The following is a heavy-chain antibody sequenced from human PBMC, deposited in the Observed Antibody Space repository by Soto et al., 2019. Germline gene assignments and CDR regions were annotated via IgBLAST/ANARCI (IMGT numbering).Heavy chain of an antibody. D-gene: IGHD3-10*01. CDR2: IKQDGSEK. CDR1: GFIFTSYW. J-gene: IGHJ4*01. Sequence: GGSLRFSCAASGFIFTSYWMSWVRQAPGKGLEWVANIKQDGSEKYYVDSVKGRFTISRDNAKNSLYLQMNSLRAEDTAVYYCARDTVLPPSHPFDYWGRGTLVTVSS. V-gene: IGHV3-7*03. CDR3: ARDTVLPPSHPFDY.